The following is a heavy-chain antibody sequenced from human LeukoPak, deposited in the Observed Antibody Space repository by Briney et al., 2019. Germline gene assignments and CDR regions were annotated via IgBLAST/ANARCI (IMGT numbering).Heavy chain of an antibody. CDR2: INSDGSST. J-gene: IGHJ4*02. CDR1: GFTFSTYW. Sequence: GGSLRLSCAASGFTFSTYWMHWVRQAPGKGLVWVSRINSDGSSTSYADSVKGRFTISRDNAKNSLYLQMNSLRAEDTALYYCARDQATVTSGDFDYWGQGTLVTVSS. D-gene: IGHD4-17*01. CDR3: ARDQATVTSGDFDY. V-gene: IGHV3-74*01.